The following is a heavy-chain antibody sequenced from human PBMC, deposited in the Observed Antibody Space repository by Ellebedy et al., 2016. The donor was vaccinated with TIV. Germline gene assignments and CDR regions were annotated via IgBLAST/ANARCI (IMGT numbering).Heavy chain of an antibody. D-gene: IGHD2/OR15-2a*01. Sequence: SETLSLXCTVSGGSISSGYYYWSWIRQPPGKGLEWIGSIYYSGTTYYNPSLKSRVTISVDTSKNQFSLKLSSVTAADTAVYYCVRGPDNSKVGYWGQGTLVTVSS. V-gene: IGHV4-30-4*01. J-gene: IGHJ4*02. CDR2: IYYSGTT. CDR3: VRGPDNSKVGY. CDR1: GGSISSGYYY.